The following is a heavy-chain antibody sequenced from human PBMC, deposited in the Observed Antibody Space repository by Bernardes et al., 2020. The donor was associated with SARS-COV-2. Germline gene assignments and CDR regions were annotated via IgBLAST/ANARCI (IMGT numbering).Heavy chain of an antibody. CDR1: GGSLTGGSYY. J-gene: IGHJ3*02. CDR2: IYASRGT. Sequence: SETLSLTCTVSGGSLTGGSYYWSWIRQPAGKGLEWIGRIYASRGTTYYKSSLKSRVTISIDTSKNQLSLRLTSVTAADTAVYYCASASGYFRPLDIWGQGTMVTVSS. D-gene: IGHD6-25*01. CDR3: ASASGYFRPLDI. V-gene: IGHV4-61*02.